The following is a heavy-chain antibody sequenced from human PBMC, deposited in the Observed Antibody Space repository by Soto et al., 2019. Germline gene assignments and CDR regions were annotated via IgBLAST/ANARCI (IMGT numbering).Heavy chain of an antibody. CDR2: IWYDGSNK. V-gene: IGHV3-33*01. D-gene: IGHD3-22*01. Sequence: GWSLRLSCAASGFTFSSYGMHWVRQAPGNGLEWVAVIWYDGSNKYYADSVKGRFTISRDNSKNTLYLQMNSLRAEDTAVYYCAREYYYDSSEGYYFDYWGQGTLVTVSS. CDR3: AREYYYDSSEGYYFDY. J-gene: IGHJ4*02. CDR1: GFTFSSYG.